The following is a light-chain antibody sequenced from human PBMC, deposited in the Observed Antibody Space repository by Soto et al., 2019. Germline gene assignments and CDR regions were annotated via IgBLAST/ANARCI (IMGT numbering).Light chain of an antibody. J-gene: IGKJ1*01. CDR2: AAS. CDR1: QGISNY. V-gene: IGKV1-27*01. CDR3: QKYDSAPWT. Sequence: DIEMTQSPSSLSASVGDRVIITCRASQGISNYLAWYQQRPGKVPKLLIYAASTLQSGVPSRFSGSGSGTDFTLTISSLPPEDVASYYCQKYDSAPWTFGQGTEVDIK.